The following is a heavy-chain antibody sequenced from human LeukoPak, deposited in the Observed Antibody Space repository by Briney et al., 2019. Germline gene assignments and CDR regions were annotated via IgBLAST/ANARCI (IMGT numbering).Heavy chain of an antibody. CDR3: SRNGGEGGNSAFDI. CDR1: GFTFSDYI. J-gene: IGHJ3*02. CDR2: IRRGANSYTT. Sequence: GGSLRLSCAASGFTFSDYILDWVRQAPGKGLEWVGRIRRGANSYTTEYAASVKGRFTISRDDSRNSLYLHMNSLKTEDSAVYHCSRNGGEGGNSAFDIWGQGTMVTVSS. D-gene: IGHD3-16*01. V-gene: IGHV3-72*01.